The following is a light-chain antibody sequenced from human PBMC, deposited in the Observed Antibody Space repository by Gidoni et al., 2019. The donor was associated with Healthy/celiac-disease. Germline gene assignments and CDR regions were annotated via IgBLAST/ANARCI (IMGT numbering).Light chain of an antibody. CDR3: QQYYSTPFT. J-gene: IGKJ3*01. Sequence: DIVMTQSPDSLAVSLGERATINCKSSPSVLYSSNNKNYLAWYQQKPGQPPKLLIYWASTRESGVPDRFSGSGAGTDFNLTISSLQAEDVAVDYCQQYYSTPFTFGPGTKVDIK. CDR1: PSVLYSSNNKNY. V-gene: IGKV4-1*01. CDR2: WAS.